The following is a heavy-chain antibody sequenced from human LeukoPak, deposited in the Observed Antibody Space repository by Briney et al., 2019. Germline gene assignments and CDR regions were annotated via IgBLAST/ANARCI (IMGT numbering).Heavy chain of an antibody. D-gene: IGHD2-2*01. CDR1: GFTFSNYW. J-gene: IGHJ4*02. V-gene: IGHV3-7*01. Sequence: GGSLRLSCAASGFTFSNYWMHWVRQAPGKGLEWVANIKQDGSEKYYVDSVKGRFTISRDNAKNSPYLQMNSLRAEDTAVYYCAREGAQLPSLDYWGQGTLVTVSS. CDR2: IKQDGSEK. CDR3: AREGAQLPSLDY.